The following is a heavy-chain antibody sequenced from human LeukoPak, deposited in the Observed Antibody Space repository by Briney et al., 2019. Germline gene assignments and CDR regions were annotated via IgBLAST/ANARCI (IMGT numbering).Heavy chain of an antibody. J-gene: IGHJ4*02. D-gene: IGHD6-13*01. Sequence: SETLSLTCTVSGVSISSSNSYWGWIRQPPGKGLEWIGSIYYTGNTYYNASLKSRVTISIDTSKNQISLRLTSVTAADTAVYYCARGSTSGYSSRWYFDYWGQGTLVTVSS. CDR2: IYYTGNT. CDR1: GVSISSSNSY. V-gene: IGHV4-39*07. CDR3: ARGSTSGYSSRWYFDY.